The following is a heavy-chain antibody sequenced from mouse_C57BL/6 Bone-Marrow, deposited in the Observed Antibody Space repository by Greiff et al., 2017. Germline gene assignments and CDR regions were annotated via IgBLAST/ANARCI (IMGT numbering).Heavy chain of an antibody. CDR1: GYTFTSYW. D-gene: IGHD2-1*01. J-gene: IGHJ4*01. CDR2: IHPNSGST. V-gene: IGHV1-64*01. Sequence: QVQLQQPGAELVKPGASVKLSCKASGYTFTSYWMHWVKQRPGQGLEWIGMIHPNSGSTNYNEKFKSKATLTVDKSSSTAYMQLSSLTSEDSAVYYCARADCGKGYYAMDYWGQGTSVTVSS. CDR3: ARADCGKGYYAMDY.